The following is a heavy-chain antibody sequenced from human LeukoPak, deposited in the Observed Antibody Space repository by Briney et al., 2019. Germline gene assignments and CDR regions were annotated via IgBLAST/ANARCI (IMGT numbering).Heavy chain of an antibody. CDR1: GFIFRDYY. D-gene: IGHD5-12*01. J-gene: IGHJ4*02. V-gene: IGHV3-11*01. CDR3: ARDLGGYSGPSAY. Sequence: GGSLRLSCAASGFIFRDYYMTWIRQAPGKGLEWVSYISSSGSTIYYADSVKGRFTISRDNAKNSLYLQMNTLRADDTAVYYCARDLGGYSGPSAYWGQGTLVTVSS. CDR2: ISSSGSTI.